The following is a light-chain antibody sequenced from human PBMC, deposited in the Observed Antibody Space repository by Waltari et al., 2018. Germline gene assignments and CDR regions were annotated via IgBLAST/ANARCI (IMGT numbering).Light chain of an antibody. CDR1: QNVNSF. J-gene: IGKJ2*01. CDR3: QQRGNLPET. V-gene: IGKV3-11*01. Sequence: EIVLTQSPGTLSLSPGDRDTLSCRASQNVNSFLAWYQQKRGQAPRPLIYDASKRATGIPDRISGSGSGTDFTLTISSLEPEDFAIYYCQQRGNLPETFGRGTRVEMK. CDR2: DAS.